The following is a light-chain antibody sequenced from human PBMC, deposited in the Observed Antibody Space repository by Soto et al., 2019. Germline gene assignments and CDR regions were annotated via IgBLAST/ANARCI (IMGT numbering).Light chain of an antibody. V-gene: IGKV3-20*01. CDR3: QQYGSSPPIT. Sequence: EIVLTQSPGPLSLSPGERATLSCRASQSVSSSYLAWYQQKPGQAPMLLIYGASSRATGIPDRFSGSGSGTDFTLTISRLEPEDFAVYYCQQYGSSPPITFGQGTRLEIK. CDR1: QSVSSSY. CDR2: GAS. J-gene: IGKJ5*01.